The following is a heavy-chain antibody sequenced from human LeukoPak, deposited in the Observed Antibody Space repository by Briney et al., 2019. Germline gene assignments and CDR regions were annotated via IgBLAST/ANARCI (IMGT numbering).Heavy chain of an antibody. CDR2: IDPSDSYT. J-gene: IGHJ4*02. CDR3: ATGASKVTTDFANY. CDR1: GYSFSNYW. Sequence: GESLKISCKGSGYSFSNYWISWVRQMPGKGLEWMGRIDPSDSYTKYSPSFEGHVTISVDKSISTAFLQWNSLKASDSAMYYCATGASKVTTDFANYWGQGTHVAVSS. D-gene: IGHD4-17*01. V-gene: IGHV5-10-1*01.